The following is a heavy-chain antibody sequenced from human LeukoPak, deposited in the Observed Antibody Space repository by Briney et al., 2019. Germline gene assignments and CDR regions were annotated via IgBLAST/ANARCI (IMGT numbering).Heavy chain of an antibody. Sequence: ASVKVSCKASGYTFTSYYMHWVRQAPGQGLEWMGIINPSGGSTSYAQKFQGRVTITADKSTSTAYMELSSLRSEDTAVYYCARVPSSGGSTADYWGQGTLVTVSS. CDR1: GYTFTSYY. V-gene: IGHV1-46*01. CDR3: ARVPSSGGSTADY. CDR2: INPSGGST. J-gene: IGHJ4*02. D-gene: IGHD3-16*01.